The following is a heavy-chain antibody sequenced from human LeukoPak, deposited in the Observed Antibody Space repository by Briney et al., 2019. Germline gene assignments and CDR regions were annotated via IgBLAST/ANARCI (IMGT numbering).Heavy chain of an antibody. J-gene: IGHJ3*02. CDR3: ARDTDGGDVFDI. CDR1: GFTLSNAW. Sequence: PGGSLRLSCAASGFTLSNAWMNWVRQAPGKGLEWVSSISSSSSYIYYADSVKGRFTISRDNAKNSLYLQMNSLRAEDTAVYYCARDTDGGDVFDIWGQGTMVTVSS. D-gene: IGHD3-16*01. CDR2: ISSSSSYI. V-gene: IGHV3-21*01.